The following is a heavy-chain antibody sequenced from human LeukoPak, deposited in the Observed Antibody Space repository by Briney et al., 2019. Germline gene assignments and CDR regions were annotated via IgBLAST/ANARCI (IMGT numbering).Heavy chain of an antibody. CDR3: ARAMSGDLFDY. CDR2: INANSGTT. V-gene: IGHV1-2*02. Sequence: GASVTVSSKDSGYTFINYFMQRVRQVPGQGPEWMGWINANSGTTNSAQKFQGRLTMTRDTSISTAYMDLSRLTSDDTAVYYCARAMSGDLFDYWGQGTPVTVSS. J-gene: IGHJ4*02. CDR1: GYTFINYF. D-gene: IGHD3-10*01.